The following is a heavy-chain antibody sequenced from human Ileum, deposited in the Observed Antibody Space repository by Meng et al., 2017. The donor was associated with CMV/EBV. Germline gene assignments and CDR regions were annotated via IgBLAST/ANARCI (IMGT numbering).Heavy chain of an antibody. CDR2: ITVSCGGR. CDR3: AKSTPDHFDYYFGA. Sequence: GESLKISCAASGFTFSNCAMTWVRQAPGKGLEWVSAITVSCGGRYYAGSVKGRFTISRDNSQNTLYLQMNSLGADDTAIYYCAKSTPDHFDYYFGARGQGTRVTVSS. V-gene: IGHV3-23*01. CDR1: GFTFSNCA. D-gene: IGHD1-26*01. J-gene: IGHJ5*02.